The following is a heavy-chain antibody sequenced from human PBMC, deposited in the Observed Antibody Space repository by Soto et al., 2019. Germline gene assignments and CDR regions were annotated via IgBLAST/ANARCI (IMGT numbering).Heavy chain of an antibody. CDR2: ILNDASGH. J-gene: IGHJ4*02. V-gene: IGHV3-33*01. CDR3: ARDDDYPDYGFDY. CDR1: GFTFSRHG. D-gene: IGHD4-17*01. Sequence: QVQLVESGGGVVQPGTSLRLSCAASGFTFSRHGMHWVRQAPGKGLEWVAVILNDASGHWYADSVKGRFTISRDNLENTLNLHIIGLRLEATAMYYCARDDDYPDYGFDYWGQGTLVTVSS.